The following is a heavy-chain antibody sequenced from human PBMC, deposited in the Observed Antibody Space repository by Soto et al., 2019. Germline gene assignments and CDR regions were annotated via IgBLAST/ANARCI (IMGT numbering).Heavy chain of an antibody. CDR3: AKNPENYYYGMDV. Sequence: QVQLVQSGAEVKKPGSSVKVSCKASGGTFSSYAISWVRQAPGQGLEWMGGIIPIFGTANYAQKFQGRVKITADECTSTAYMELSSLRSEETAVYYCAKNPENYYYGMDVWGQGTTVTVSS. J-gene: IGHJ6*02. CDR1: GGTFSSYA. V-gene: IGHV1-69*12. CDR2: IIPIFGTA.